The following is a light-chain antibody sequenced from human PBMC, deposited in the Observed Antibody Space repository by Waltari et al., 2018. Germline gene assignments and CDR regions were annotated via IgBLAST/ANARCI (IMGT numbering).Light chain of an antibody. Sequence: DIQMTQSPSSLSASVGDRVTISCQATHDISTNLNWYQQKPGTAPKLLTYDASRLEKGVPSRFSGSGSGTEFTFTITNLQPEDIATYHCQQYAYVPWTFGQGAKVEI. CDR3: QQYAYVPWT. CDR1: HDISTN. J-gene: IGKJ1*01. V-gene: IGKV1-33*01. CDR2: DAS.